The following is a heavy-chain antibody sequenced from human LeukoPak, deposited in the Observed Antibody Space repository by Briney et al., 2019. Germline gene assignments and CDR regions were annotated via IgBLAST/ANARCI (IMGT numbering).Heavy chain of an antibody. J-gene: IGHJ4*02. CDR1: GYTFTSNY. CDR2: IYPRDGST. CDR3: ARDQHGFHY. Sequence: ASVKVSCKASGYTFTSNYIHWVRQAPGQGLEWMGMIYPRDGSTSYAQKFQGRVTVTRDTSTSTVHMELSGLRSEDTDVYYCARDQHGFHYWGQGTLVTVSS. V-gene: IGHV1-46*01.